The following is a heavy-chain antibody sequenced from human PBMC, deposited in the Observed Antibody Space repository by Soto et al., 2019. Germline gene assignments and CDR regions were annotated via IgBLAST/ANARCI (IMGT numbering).Heavy chain of an antibody. CDR3: ARGEMGDYCSGGSCPLTWGRYFDL. J-gene: IGHJ2*01. CDR1: GFTFSSYW. Sequence: EMQLVESGGGLVQPGGSLRLSCAASGFTFSSYWMSWVRQAPGKGLEWVANIKQDGSEKYYVDSVKGRFTISRDNAKNSLYLQMNSLRAEDTAVYYCARGEMGDYCSGGSCPLTWGRYFDLWGRGTLVTVSS. D-gene: IGHD2-15*01. V-gene: IGHV3-7*01. CDR2: IKQDGSEK.